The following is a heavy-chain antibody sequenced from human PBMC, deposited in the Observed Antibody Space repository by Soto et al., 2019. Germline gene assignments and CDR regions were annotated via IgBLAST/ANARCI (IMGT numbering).Heavy chain of an antibody. V-gene: IGHV4-30-2*01. CDR3: ARVRLGIVRGTCMSWFDP. Sequence: SETLSLTCAVSGGSISSGGYSWSWIRQPPGKGLEWIGYIYHSGSTYYNPSLKSRVTISVDRSKNQFSLKLSSVTAADTAVYYCARVRLGIVRGTCMSWFDPWGQGTLVTVSS. CDR2: IYHSGST. D-gene: IGHD1-26*01. J-gene: IGHJ5*02. CDR1: GGSISSGGYS.